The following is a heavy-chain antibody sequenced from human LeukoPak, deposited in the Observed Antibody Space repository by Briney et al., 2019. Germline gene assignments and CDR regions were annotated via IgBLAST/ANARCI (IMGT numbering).Heavy chain of an antibody. CDR2: IIPIFGTA. Sequence: GASVKVSCKASGGTFSSYAISWVRQAPGQGLEWMGGIIPIFGTANYAQKFQGRVTITADKSTSTAYMELSSLRSEDTAVYYCARDPDSSSSTDYWGQGTLVTVSS. J-gene: IGHJ4*02. D-gene: IGHD6-6*01. CDR1: GGTFSSYA. V-gene: IGHV1-69*06. CDR3: ARDPDSSSSTDY.